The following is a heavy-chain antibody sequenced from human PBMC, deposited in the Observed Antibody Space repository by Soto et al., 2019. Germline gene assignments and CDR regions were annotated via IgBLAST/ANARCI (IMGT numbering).Heavy chain of an antibody. CDR3: AKDERAPIAGAGTADY. CDR1: GFTFSSYG. V-gene: IGHV3-23*01. J-gene: IGHJ4*02. Sequence: EVQLLESGGGLVQPGGSLRLSYAASGFTFSSYGMSWVRQAPGKGLEWGSAISGSGGSTYYADAVKGRFTIARDNTKNTLYLQMNSLSAEDTAVYYCAKDERAPIAGAGTADYWGQGTLVTVSS. D-gene: IGHD6-19*01. CDR2: ISGSGGST.